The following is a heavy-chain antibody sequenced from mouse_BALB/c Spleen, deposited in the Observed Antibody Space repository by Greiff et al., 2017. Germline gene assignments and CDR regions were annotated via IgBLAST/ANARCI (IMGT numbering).Heavy chain of an antibody. CDR1: GDSITSGY. CDR3: ATSYYRYDEEDYFDY. D-gene: IGHD2-14*01. V-gene: IGHV3-8*02. Sequence: VQLQQSGPSLVKPSQTLSLTCSVTGDSITSGYWNWIRKFPGNKLEYMGYISYSGSTYYNPSLKSRISITRDTSKNQYYLQLNSVTTEDTATYYCATSYYRYDEEDYFDYWGQGTTLTVSS. J-gene: IGHJ2*01. CDR2: ISYSGST.